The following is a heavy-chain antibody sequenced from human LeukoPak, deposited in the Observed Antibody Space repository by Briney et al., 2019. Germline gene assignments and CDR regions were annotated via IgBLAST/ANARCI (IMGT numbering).Heavy chain of an antibody. CDR2: ISSSSSYI. D-gene: IGHD2-21*01. Sequence: GGSLRLSCAASGFTFISYAMNGVGQAPGKGLEWVSSISSSSSYIYYADSVKGRFTIARDKAKNSLYLQMNSLRAEDTAVYYCARGASAIPFVYCGQGALVTVSS. J-gene: IGHJ4*02. CDR1: GFTFISYA. V-gene: IGHV3-21*01. CDR3: ARGASAIPFVY.